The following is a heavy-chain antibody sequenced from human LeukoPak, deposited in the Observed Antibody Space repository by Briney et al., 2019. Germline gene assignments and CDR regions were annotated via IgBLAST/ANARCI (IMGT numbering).Heavy chain of an antibody. CDR3: VKVKEQQLIRYFFDC. Sequence: GGSLRLSCSASGFTFSSYSMHWVRQAPGKGLEHISSINSDGGSTYYADSVKGRFTVSRDNSKNTLYLQMSSLRAEDTAVYYCVKVKEQQLIRYFFDCWGQGALVTVSS. V-gene: IGHV3-64D*06. J-gene: IGHJ4*02. CDR2: INSDGGST. D-gene: IGHD6-13*01. CDR1: GFTFSSYS.